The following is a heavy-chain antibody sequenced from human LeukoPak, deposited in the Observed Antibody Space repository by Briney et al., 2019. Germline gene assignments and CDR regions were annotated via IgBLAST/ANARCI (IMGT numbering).Heavy chain of an antibody. Sequence: SETLSLTCAVYGGSFSGYYWSWIRQPPGKGLEWIGEINHSGSTNYNPSLKSRVTISVDTSKNQFSLKLSSVTAADTAVYYCARPWGDGDAFDIWGQGTMVTVSS. V-gene: IGHV4-34*01. J-gene: IGHJ3*02. CDR2: INHSGST. CDR3: ARPWGDGDAFDI. CDR1: GGSFSGYY. D-gene: IGHD7-27*01.